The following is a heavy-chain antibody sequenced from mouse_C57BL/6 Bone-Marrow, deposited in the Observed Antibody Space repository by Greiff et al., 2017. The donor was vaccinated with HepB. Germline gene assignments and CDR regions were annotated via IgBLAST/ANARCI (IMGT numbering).Heavy chain of an antibody. V-gene: IGHV1-26*01. D-gene: IGHD2-4*01. CDR3: ARFKSYYDYDWFAY. J-gene: IGHJ3*01. Sequence: VQLQQSGPELVKPGASVKISCKASGYTFTDYYMNWVKQSHGKSLEWIGDINPNNGGTSYNQKFKGKATLTVDKSSSTAYMELRSLTSEDSAVYYCARFKSYYDYDWFAYWGQGTLVTVSA. CDR1: GYTFTDYY. CDR2: INPNNGGT.